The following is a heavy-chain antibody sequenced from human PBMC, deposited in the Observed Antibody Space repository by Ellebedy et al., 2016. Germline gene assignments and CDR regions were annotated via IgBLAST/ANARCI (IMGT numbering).Heavy chain of an antibody. D-gene: IGHD5-18*01. CDR1: GFTFDDYA. CDR3: AKVAERYTAMVLPDY. CDR2: ISWNSGSI. J-gene: IGHJ4*02. V-gene: IGHV3-9*01. Sequence: SLKISXAASGFTFDDYAMHWVRQAPGKGLEWVSGISWNSGSIGYADSVKGRFTISRDNAKNSLYLQMNSLRAEDTALYYCAKVAERYTAMVLPDYWGQGTLVTVSS.